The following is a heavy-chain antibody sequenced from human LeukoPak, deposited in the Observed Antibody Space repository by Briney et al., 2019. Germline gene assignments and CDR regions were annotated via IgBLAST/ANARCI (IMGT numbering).Heavy chain of an antibody. CDR3: ARDNSSGWFNWFDP. V-gene: IGHV1-2*02. Sequence: ASVKVSCKASGYTFTGYYMHWVRQAPGQGLEWKGWINPNSGGTNYAQKFQGRVTMTRDTSISTAYMELSRLRSDDTAVYYCARDNSSGWFNWFDPWGQGTLVTVSS. D-gene: IGHD6-19*01. J-gene: IGHJ5*02. CDR2: INPNSGGT. CDR1: GYTFTGYY.